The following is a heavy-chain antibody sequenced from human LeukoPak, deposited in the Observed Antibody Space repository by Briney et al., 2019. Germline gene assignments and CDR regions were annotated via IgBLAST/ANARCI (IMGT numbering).Heavy chain of an antibody. V-gene: IGHV3-30*03. D-gene: IGHD1-26*01. CDR1: GFTFSSSG. CDR3: ARDTPSPNSGFYHY. J-gene: IGHJ4*02. CDR2: VSQDGSNR. Sequence: GSLRLSCAASGFTFSSSGMHWVRQAPGKGLEWVSTVSQDGSNRDCGASVKGRFFSSRDNSKNTVYLQMNSLRAEDTAVYFCARDTPSPNSGFYHYWGQGTPVTVSS.